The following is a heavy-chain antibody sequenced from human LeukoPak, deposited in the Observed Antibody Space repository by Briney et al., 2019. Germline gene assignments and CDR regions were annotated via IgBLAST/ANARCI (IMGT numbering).Heavy chain of an antibody. CDR2: INAGNGNT. CDR3: ARDLGYCTNGVCYTWFDP. CDR1: GYTFTSYA. V-gene: IGHV1-3*03. J-gene: IGHJ5*02. Sequence: ASVKVSCKASGYTFTSYAMHWVRQAPGQRLEWMGWINAGNGNTKYSQEFQGRVTITRDTSASTAYMELSSLRSEDMAVYYCARDLGYCTNGVCYTWFDPWGQGTLVTVSS. D-gene: IGHD2-8*01.